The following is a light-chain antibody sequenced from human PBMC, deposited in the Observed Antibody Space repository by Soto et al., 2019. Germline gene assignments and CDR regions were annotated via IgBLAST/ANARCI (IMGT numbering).Light chain of an antibody. CDR3: SSYTSSSIWV. V-gene: IGLV2-14*01. J-gene: IGLJ3*02. Sequence: QSALTQPASVSGSPGQSITISCTGTSSDVGGYNYVSWYQQHPGKAPKLMIYDVSNRPSGVSNRFSGSKSGNTASLTISGLQAEDEADYYCSSYTSSSIWVFGGGTQLPS. CDR2: DVS. CDR1: SSDVGGYNY.